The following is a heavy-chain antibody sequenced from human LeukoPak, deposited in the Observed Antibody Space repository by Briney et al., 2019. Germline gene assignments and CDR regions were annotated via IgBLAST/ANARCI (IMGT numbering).Heavy chain of an antibody. J-gene: IGHJ3*02. CDR2: ISAYNGNT. V-gene: IGHV1-18*01. Sequence: ASVKVSCKASGYTFTSYGISWVRQAPGQGLEWMGWISAYNGNTNYAQKLQGRVTMTTDTSTSTAYMELRSLRSDDTAVYYCARITTEGPIAAAGPTQHAFDIWGQGTMVTVSS. CDR1: GYTFTSYG. CDR3: ARITTEGPIAAAGPTQHAFDI. D-gene: IGHD6-13*01.